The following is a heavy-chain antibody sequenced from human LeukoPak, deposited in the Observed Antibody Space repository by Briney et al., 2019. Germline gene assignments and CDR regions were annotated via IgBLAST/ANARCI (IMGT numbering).Heavy chain of an antibody. V-gene: IGHV4-61*02. D-gene: IGHD2-8*01. J-gene: IGHJ3*02. CDR1: GGSISSGSYY. Sequence: PSRTLSLTCTVSGGSISSGSYYWSWIRQPAGKGLEWIGRIYTSGSTNYNPSLKSRVTISVDTSKNQFSLKLNSVTAAETAVYYCARGRSEMGFADAFDIWGQGTMVTASS. CDR2: IYTSGST. CDR3: ARGRSEMGFADAFDI.